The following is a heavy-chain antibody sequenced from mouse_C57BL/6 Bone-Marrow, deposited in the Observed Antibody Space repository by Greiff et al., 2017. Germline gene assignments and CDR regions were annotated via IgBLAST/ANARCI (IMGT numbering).Heavy chain of an antibody. CDR3: ASVDYYGSSYWYFDV. D-gene: IGHD1-1*01. Sequence: QVQLQQPGAELVKPGASVKMSCKASGYTFTSYWITWVKQRPGQGLAWIGDIYPGSGSTNYNEKFKSKATLTVDTSSSTAYMQLSSLTSEDSAVYYCASVDYYGSSYWYFDVGGTGTTVTVSS. V-gene: IGHV1-55*01. CDR2: IYPGSGST. CDR1: GYTFTSYW. J-gene: IGHJ1*03.